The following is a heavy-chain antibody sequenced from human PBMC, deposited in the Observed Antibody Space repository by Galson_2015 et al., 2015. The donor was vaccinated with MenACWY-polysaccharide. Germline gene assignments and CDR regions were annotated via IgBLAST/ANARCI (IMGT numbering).Heavy chain of an antibody. CDR2: ISWNSGSI. V-gene: IGHV3-9*01. CDR1: GFTFDDYA. J-gene: IGHJ4*02. Sequence: SLRLSCAASGFTFDDYAMHWVRQAPGKGLEWVSGISWNSGSIGYADSVKGRFTISRDNAKNSLYLQMNSLRAEDTALYYCATELELRESGPANDYWGQGTLVTVSS. D-gene: IGHD1-7*01. CDR3: ATELELRESGPANDY.